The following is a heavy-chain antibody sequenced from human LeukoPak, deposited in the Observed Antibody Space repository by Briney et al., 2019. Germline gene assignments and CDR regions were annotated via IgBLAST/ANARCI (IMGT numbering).Heavy chain of an antibody. CDR1: GGSISSGSYY. CDR3: AKMGYYYDSSGNAFDI. Sequence: SQTLSLTCTVSGGSISSGSYYWSWIRQPAGKGLEWIGYIYYSGSTNYNPSLKSRVTISVDTSKNQFSLKLSSVTAADTAVYYCAKMGYYYDSSGNAFDIWGQGTMVTVSS. CDR2: IYYSGST. D-gene: IGHD3-22*01. V-gene: IGHV4-61*10. J-gene: IGHJ3*02.